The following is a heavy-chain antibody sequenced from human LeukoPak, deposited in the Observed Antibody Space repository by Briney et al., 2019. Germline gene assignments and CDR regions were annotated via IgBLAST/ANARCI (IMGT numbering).Heavy chain of an antibody. V-gene: IGHV3-13*01. D-gene: IGHD3-22*01. CDR3: ARGDYYDSSGYYYFDY. CDR1: GFTFSSYD. CDR2: IGTAGDT. J-gene: IGHJ4*02. Sequence: PGGSLRLSCAASGFTFSSYDMHWVRQATGKGLEWVSAIGTAGDTYYPGSVQGRFTISRENAKNSLYLQMNSLRAGDTAVYYCARGDYYDSSGYYYFDYWGQGTLVTVSS.